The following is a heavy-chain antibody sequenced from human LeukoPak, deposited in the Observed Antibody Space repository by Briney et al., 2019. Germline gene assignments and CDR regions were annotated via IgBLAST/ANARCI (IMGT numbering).Heavy chain of an antibody. V-gene: IGHV3-23*01. J-gene: IGHJ3*02. Sequence: GSLRLSCAASGFTFNSYAMYWVRQAPGKGLEWVSGIFGSGGSAHYADSVKGRFTIFRDNTKSSLYLQMNSLRAEDTAVYYCARYGLGDTFDIWGQGTVVTVSS. CDR3: ARYGLGDTFDI. CDR2: IFGSGGSA. D-gene: IGHD4-17*01. CDR1: GFTFNSYA.